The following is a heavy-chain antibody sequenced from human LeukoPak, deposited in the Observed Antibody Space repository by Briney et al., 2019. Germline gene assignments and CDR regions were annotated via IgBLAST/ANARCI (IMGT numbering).Heavy chain of an antibody. D-gene: IGHD6-13*01. CDR3: ARYSSTWYYFYY. Sequence: SVKVSCKASGYTFTSYGISWVRQAPGQGLEWMGGIIPIFGTANYAQKFQGRVTITADKSTSTAYMELSSLRSEDTAVYYCARYSSTWYYFYYWGQGTLVTVSS. J-gene: IGHJ4*02. CDR1: GYTFTSYG. V-gene: IGHV1-69*06. CDR2: IIPIFGTA.